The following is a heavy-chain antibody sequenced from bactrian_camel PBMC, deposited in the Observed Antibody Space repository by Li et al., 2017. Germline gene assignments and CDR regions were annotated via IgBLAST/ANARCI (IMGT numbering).Heavy chain of an antibody. Sequence: LVESGGGVVQPEGSLRLSCAASGFAFSRYAMGWFRQAPGTERKGVARIASDGTTAYTVSVKGRFTISQGHPGDAKNTVYLQMNNLKTEDTGMYYCAAGTRIIVGDYCDGITDWGQGTQVTVS. J-gene: IGHJ4*01. CDR1: GFAFSRYA. CDR2: IASDGTT. V-gene: IGHV3S9*01. CDR3: AAGTRIIVGDYCDGITD. D-gene: IGHD3*01.